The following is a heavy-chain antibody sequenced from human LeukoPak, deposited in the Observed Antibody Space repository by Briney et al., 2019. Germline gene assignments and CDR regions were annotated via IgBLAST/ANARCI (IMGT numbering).Heavy chain of an antibody. CDR2: ISSSSSTI. CDR3: ARGPRLRLGWLDP. Sequence: PGGSLRLSCAASGFTFSSYSMNWVRQAPGKGLEWVSYISSSSSTIYYADSVKGRFTISRDNAKNSLYLQMNSLRAEDTAVYYCARGPRLRLGWLDPWGQGTLVTVSS. D-gene: IGHD5-12*01. CDR1: GFTFSSYS. V-gene: IGHV3-48*01. J-gene: IGHJ5*02.